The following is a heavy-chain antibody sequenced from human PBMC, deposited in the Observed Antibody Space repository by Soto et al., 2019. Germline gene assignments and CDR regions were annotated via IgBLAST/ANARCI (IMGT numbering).Heavy chain of an antibody. Sequence: PGGSLRLSCAASGFTFSSYSMNWVRQAPGKGLEWVSSISSSSSYIYYADSVKGRFTISRDNAKNSLYLQMNSLRAEDTAVYYCPTFKKEPYYYDSSGPPSGPYFDYWGQGTLFTVSS. CDR2: ISSSSSYI. CDR1: GFTFSSYS. D-gene: IGHD3-22*01. V-gene: IGHV3-21*01. J-gene: IGHJ4*02. CDR3: PTFKKEPYYYDSSGPPSGPYFDY.